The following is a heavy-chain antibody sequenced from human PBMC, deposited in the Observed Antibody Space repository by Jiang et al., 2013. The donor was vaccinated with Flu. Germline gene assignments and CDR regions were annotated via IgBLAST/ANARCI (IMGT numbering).Heavy chain of an antibody. D-gene: IGHD3-22*01. V-gene: IGHV3-48*02. Sequence: VQLLESGGGLVQPGGSLRLSCAASGFTFSSYSMNWVRQAPGKGLEWVSYISSSSSTIYYADSVRGRFTISRDNARNSLYLQMNSLRDEDTAVYYCASRLFSNYYDSSGYYSFDYWGQGTLVTVSS. CDR1: GFTFSSYS. CDR3: ASRLFSNYYDSSGYYSFDY. CDR2: ISSSSSTI. J-gene: IGHJ4*02.